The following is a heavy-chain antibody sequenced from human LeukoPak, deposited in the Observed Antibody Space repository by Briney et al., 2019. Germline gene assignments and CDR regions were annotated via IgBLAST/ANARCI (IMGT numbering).Heavy chain of an antibody. CDR2: MNPNSGNT. J-gene: IGHJ1*01. CDR1: GYTFTSYD. CDR3: ARPDYGDYAHFQH. V-gene: IGHV1-8*01. D-gene: IGHD4-17*01. Sequence: ASVKVSCKASGYTFTSYDINWVRQDTGQGLEWMGWMNPNSGNTGYAQKFQGRVTMTRNTSISTAYMELSSLRSEDTAVYYCARPDYGDYAHFQHWGQGTLVTVSS.